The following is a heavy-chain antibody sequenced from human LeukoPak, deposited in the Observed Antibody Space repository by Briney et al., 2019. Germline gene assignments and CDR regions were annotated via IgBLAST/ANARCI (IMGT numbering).Heavy chain of an antibody. J-gene: IGHJ5*02. V-gene: IGHV4-4*02. CDR3: ARARRWRRGPYNWFDP. CDR1: SGPISSSHW. D-gene: IGHD3-10*01. Sequence: SGTLSLTCAISSGPISSSHWWNCVRQPPGKGLEWIGEIFHSGSTSYNPSLKSRVTISVDTSKNQFSLKLSSVTAADTAVYYCARARRWRRGPYNWFDPWGQGTLVTVSS. CDR2: IFHSGST.